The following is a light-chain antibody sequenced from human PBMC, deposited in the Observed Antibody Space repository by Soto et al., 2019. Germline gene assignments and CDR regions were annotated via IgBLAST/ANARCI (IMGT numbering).Light chain of an antibody. V-gene: IGKV3-20*01. Sequence: EIVLTQSPGTLSLSPVERATLSCRASQSVTSNYLAWYQQKPGQCPRLLIYGASSRATGIPDRFSGSGSGTDFTLTISRLEPEDFAVYYCQQYGSSLITFGQGTRLEIK. J-gene: IGKJ5*01. CDR2: GAS. CDR3: QQYGSSLIT. CDR1: QSVTSNY.